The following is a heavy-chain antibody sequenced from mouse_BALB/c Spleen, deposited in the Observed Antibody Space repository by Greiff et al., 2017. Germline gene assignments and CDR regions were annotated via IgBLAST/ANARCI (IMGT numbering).Heavy chain of an antibody. Sequence: VESGGGLVKPGGSLKLSCAASGFTFSSYAMSWVRQSPEKRLEWVAEISSGGSYTYYPDTVTGRFTISRDNAKNTLYLEMSSLRSEDTAMYYCAREYGNFYWYFDVWGAGTTVTVSS. D-gene: IGHD2-10*02. CDR2: ISSGGSYT. CDR1: GFTFSSYA. J-gene: IGHJ1*01. CDR3: AREYGNFYWYFDV. V-gene: IGHV5-9-4*01.